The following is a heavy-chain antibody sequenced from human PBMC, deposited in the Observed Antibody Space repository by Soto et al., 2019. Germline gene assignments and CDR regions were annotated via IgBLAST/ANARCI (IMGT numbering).Heavy chain of an antibody. Sequence: RLSCSASGFTFSSYAMHWVRQAPGKGLEYVSAISSNGGSTYYADSVKGRFTISRDNSKNTLYLQMSSLRAEDTAVYYCVKDIGRYYYDSSGRGHWFDPWGQGTLVTVSS. J-gene: IGHJ5*02. CDR1: GFTFSSYA. D-gene: IGHD3-22*01. V-gene: IGHV3-64D*06. CDR2: ISSNGGST. CDR3: VKDIGRYYYDSSGRGHWFDP.